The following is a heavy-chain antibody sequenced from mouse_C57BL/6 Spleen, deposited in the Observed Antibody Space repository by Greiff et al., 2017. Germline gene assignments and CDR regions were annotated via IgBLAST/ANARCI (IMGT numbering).Heavy chain of an antibody. D-gene: IGHD2-3*01. J-gene: IGHJ3*01. CDR3: TRSDDLAWFAY. CDR1: GYTFTDYE. V-gene: IGHV1-15*01. Sequence: QVQLKEPGAELVRPGASVTLSCKASGYTFTDYEMHWVKQTPVHGLEWIGAIDPETGGTAYNQKFKGKAILTADKSASTAYMELRSLTSEDSAVYYCTRSDDLAWFAYWGKGTLVTVSA. CDR2: IDPETGGT.